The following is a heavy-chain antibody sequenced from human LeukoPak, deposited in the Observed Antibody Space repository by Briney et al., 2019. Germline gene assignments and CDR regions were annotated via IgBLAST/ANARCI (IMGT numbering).Heavy chain of an antibody. CDR3: ARLTYYDFWSGLNWFDP. CDR2: IYYSGST. V-gene: IGHV4-39*01. D-gene: IGHD3-3*01. Sequence: SETLSLTCTVSGGSISSSSYYWGWIRQPPGKGLEWIGSIYYSGSTYYYPSLKSRVTISVDTSKNQFSLKLSSVTAADTAVYYCARLTYYDFWSGLNWFDPWGQGTLVTVSS. CDR1: GGSISSSSYY. J-gene: IGHJ5*02.